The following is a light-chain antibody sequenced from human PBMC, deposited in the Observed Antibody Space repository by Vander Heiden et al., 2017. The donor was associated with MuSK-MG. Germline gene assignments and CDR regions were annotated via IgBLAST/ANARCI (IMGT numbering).Light chain of an antibody. Sequence: DIQLTQSPSFLSASVGDRVTITCRASQGISSYLAWYQQKPGNAPRLLIYAASTLQSGVPSRFSGSGSETEFTLTISNLQPEDFATYYCQQLNSSPSTFGQGTKVEIK. V-gene: IGKV1-9*01. J-gene: IGKJ1*01. CDR1: QGISSY. CDR2: AAS. CDR3: QQLNSSPST.